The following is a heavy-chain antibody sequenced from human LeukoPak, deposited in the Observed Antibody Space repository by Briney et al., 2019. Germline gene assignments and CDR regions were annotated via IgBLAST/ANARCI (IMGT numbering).Heavy chain of an antibody. J-gene: IGHJ6*02. V-gene: IGHV4-59*01. CDR1: DGSINSYY. CDR3: ARGRSNYYGMDV. CDR2: TYYNGNT. Sequence: SETLSLTCSVSDGSINSYYWNWIRRPPGKGLEWIGYTYYNGNTNYSPSLKSRVTMSVDTSKNLFSLKVSSVTAADTAVYYCARGRSNYYGMDVWGQGTTVTVS. D-gene: IGHD1-26*01.